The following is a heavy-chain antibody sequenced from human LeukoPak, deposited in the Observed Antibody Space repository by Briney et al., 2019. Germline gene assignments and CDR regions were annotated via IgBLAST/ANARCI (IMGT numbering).Heavy chain of an antibody. V-gene: IGHV4-59*01. D-gene: IGHD3-22*01. J-gene: IGHJ2*01. CDR3: ARVGDSSGYPGPYWYFDL. Sequence: SETLSLTCTVSGGSISSYYWSWIRQPPGKGLEWIGYIYYSGSTNYNPSLKSRVTISVDTSTNHFSLKLSYVTAADTAVYYCARVGDSSGYPGPYWYFDLWGRGTLVTVSS. CDR2: IYYSGST. CDR1: GGSISSYY.